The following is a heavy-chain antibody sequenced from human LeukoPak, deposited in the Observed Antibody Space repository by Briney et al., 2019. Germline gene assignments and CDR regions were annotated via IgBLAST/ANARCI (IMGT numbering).Heavy chain of an antibody. CDR3: ARRAITMVRGVNMGGYYFDY. CDR1: GSHFTSYW. Sequence: GGSLKISLKGSGSHFTSYWIGWGRPRPGKGLGWMGIIYPGECDTRYSPSFQGQVTISADKSISTAYLQWSSLKASDTAMYYCARRAITMVRGVNMGGYYFDYWGQGTLVTVSS. CDR2: IYPGECDT. D-gene: IGHD3-10*01. V-gene: IGHV5-51*01. J-gene: IGHJ4*02.